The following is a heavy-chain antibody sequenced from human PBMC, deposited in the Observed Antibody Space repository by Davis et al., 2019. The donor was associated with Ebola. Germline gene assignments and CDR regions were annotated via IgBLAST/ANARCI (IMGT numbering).Heavy chain of an antibody. CDR1: GGSFSGYY. D-gene: IGHD5-12*01. Sequence: GSLRLSCAVYGGSFSGYYWSWIRQPPGKGLEWIGYIYYSGSTNYNPSLKSRVIISVDTSKNQFSLKLSSVTAADTAVYYCAGGVATAVFDYWGQGTLVTVSS. CDR2: IYYSGST. J-gene: IGHJ4*02. V-gene: IGHV4-59*01. CDR3: AGGVATAVFDY.